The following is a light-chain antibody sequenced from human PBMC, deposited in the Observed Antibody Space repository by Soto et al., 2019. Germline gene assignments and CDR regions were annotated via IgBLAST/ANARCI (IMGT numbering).Light chain of an antibody. Sequence: IQMTQSPSTLSASVGDRVTITCRASQSISSWLAWYQQKPGKAPKLLIYKASSLESGVPSRFSGSGSGTEFTLTISSLQPDDFATYYCQQYNSYSLTFGGGPKVDI. CDR3: QQYNSYSLT. V-gene: IGKV1-5*03. J-gene: IGKJ4*01. CDR2: KAS. CDR1: QSISSW.